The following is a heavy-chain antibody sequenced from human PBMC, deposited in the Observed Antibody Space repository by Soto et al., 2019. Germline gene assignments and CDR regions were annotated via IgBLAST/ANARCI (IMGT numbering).Heavy chain of an antibody. J-gene: IGHJ4*02. CDR3: ARLTSSHSSGYYCY. V-gene: IGHV3-21*01. CDR2: ISSSSSYI. CDR1: GFTFSSYS. Sequence: EVQLVESGGGLVKPGGSLRLSCAASGFTFSSYSMNWVRQAPGKGLEWVSSISSSSSYIYYADSVKGRFTISRDNAKNSLYLQMNSLRAEDTAVYYCARLTSSHSSGYYCYWGQGTLVTVSS. D-gene: IGHD3-22*01.